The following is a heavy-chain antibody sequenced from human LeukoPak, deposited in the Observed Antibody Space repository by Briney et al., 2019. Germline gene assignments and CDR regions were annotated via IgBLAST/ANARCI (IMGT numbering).Heavy chain of an antibody. V-gene: IGHV4-59*01. Sequence: SETLSLTCTVSGGSISTYYWSWIRQPPGKGLEWIGYIYYSGSTNYNPSLKSRVTISIDMSKNQFSLKLYSVTTADTAVYYCARDLRQQLVNNWFDPWGQGTLVTVSS. CDR2: IYYSGST. D-gene: IGHD6-13*01. CDR3: ARDLRQQLVNNWFDP. J-gene: IGHJ5*02. CDR1: GGSISTYY.